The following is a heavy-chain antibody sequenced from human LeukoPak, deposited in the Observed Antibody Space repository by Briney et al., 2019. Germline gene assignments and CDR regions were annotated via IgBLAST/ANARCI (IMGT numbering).Heavy chain of an antibody. CDR3: AMDDMVRGVRTY. CDR2: IYYSGST. V-gene: IGHV4-31*03. CDR1: GGSISSGGYY. Sequence: SETLSLTCTVSGGSISSGGYYWSWIRQHPGKGLEWIGYIYYSGSTYYNPSLKSRVTISVDTSKNQFSLKLSSVTAADTAVYYCAMDDMVRGVRTYWGQGTLVTVSS. J-gene: IGHJ4*02. D-gene: IGHD3-10*01.